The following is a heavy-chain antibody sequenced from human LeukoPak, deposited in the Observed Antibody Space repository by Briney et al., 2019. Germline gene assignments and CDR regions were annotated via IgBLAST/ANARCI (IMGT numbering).Heavy chain of an antibody. D-gene: IGHD2-15*01. CDR2: IWYDGSNK. CDR3: ARDILRYCSGGSCYSGY. CDR1: GFTFSSYG. Sequence: HPGGSLRLSCAASGFTFSSYGMHWVRQAPGKGLEWVAVIWYDGSNKYYADSVKGRFTISRDNSKNTLYLQMNSLRAEDTAVYYCARDILRYCSGGSCYSGYWGQGTLVTVSS. V-gene: IGHV3-33*01. J-gene: IGHJ4*02.